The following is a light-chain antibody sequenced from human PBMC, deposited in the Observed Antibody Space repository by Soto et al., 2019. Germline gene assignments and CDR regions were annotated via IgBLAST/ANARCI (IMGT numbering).Light chain of an antibody. Sequence: QSALTQPPSASGSPGQSVAISCTGTSSDVGGYNYVSWYQQHPGKAPKLMIYEVNKRPSGVPDRFSGSKSGNTASLTVSGLQAEDEADYYCAAWDDSLSGLHVFGTGTKLTVL. J-gene: IGLJ1*01. CDR1: SSDVGGYNY. CDR3: AAWDDSLSGLHV. CDR2: EVN. V-gene: IGLV2-8*01.